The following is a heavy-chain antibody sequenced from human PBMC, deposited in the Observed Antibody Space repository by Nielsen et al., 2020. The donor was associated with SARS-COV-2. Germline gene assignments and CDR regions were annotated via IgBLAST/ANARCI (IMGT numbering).Heavy chain of an antibody. CDR3: ARDGLVGATTGFDY. J-gene: IGHJ4*02. D-gene: IGHD1-26*01. CDR1: GFTFDDYA. V-gene: IGHV3-9*01. CDR2: ISWNSGSI. Sequence: GGSLRLSCAASGFTFDDYAMHWVRQAPGKGLEWVSGISWNSGSIGYADSVKGRFTISRDNSKNTLYLQMNSLRAEDTAVYYCARDGLVGATTGFDYWGQGTLVTVSS.